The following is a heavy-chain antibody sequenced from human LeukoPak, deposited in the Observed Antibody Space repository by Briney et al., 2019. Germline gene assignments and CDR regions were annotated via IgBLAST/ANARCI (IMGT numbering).Heavy chain of an antibody. CDR2: IYYSGGT. CDR3: ARVYSHGYSDY. J-gene: IGHJ4*01. Sequence: PSETLSLTCTVSGGSISGDYWSWIRQPPGKGLAWIGYIYYSGGTKYNPSLKSRVTISVDTSKNQFSLKLTSVTAADPAIYYCARVYSHGYSDYWGHGTLVTVSS. V-gene: IGHV4-59*01. CDR1: GGSISGDY. D-gene: IGHD2-21*01.